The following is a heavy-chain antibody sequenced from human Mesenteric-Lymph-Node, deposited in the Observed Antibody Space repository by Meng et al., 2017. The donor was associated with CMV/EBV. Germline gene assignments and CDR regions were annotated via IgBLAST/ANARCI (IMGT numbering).Heavy chain of an antibody. CDR1: GCFSGNY. J-gene: IGHJ5*02. V-gene: IGHV4-34*01. CDR3: VRNYCGSGGCYPRSIFGP. CDR2: INHCGRT. D-gene: IGHD2-21*01. Sequence: GCFSGNYWSWIRQAPGKGLEWIGEINHCGRTNYNPSLKNRVTMSVDTSKKQISLKLTSVTAADTGVFYCVRNYCGSGGCYPRSIFGPWGQGTLVTVSS.